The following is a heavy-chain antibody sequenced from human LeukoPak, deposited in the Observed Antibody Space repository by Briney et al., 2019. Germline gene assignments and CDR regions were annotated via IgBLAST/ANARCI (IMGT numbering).Heavy chain of an antibody. Sequence: SETLSLTCTVSGGSISSYYWSWIRQPPGKGLEWIGYIYYSGSTNYNPSLKSRVTISVDTSKNQFSLRLSSVTAADTAVYYCAREKVDAFDIWGQGTMVTVSS. CDR2: IYYSGST. V-gene: IGHV4-59*01. J-gene: IGHJ3*02. CDR1: GGSISSYY. CDR3: AREKVDAFDI.